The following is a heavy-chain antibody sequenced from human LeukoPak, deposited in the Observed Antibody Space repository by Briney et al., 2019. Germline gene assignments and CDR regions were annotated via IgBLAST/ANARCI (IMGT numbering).Heavy chain of an antibody. Sequence: SETRSLTCTVSGGSISSDGYYWSWIRQPPGKGLEWIGYFYHSGNANYNPSLKSRVTISVDTSKNQFSLKLSSVTAADTAVYYCARHHEAPDYWGQGTLVTVSS. V-gene: IGHV4-30-2*03. J-gene: IGHJ4*02. CDR3: ARHHEAPDY. CDR2: FYHSGNA. CDR1: GGSISSDGYY.